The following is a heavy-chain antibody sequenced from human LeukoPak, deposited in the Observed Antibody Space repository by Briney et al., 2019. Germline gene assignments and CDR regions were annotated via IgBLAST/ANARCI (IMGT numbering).Heavy chain of an antibody. Sequence: GASVKVSCKVSGYTLTELSMHWVRQAPGKGLEWMGGFDPEDGETIYAQKFQGRVTMTEDTSTDTAYMELRSLRSDDTAVYYCARGSKATVVNPVDYWGQGTLVTVPS. CDR2: FDPEDGET. CDR3: ARGSKATVVNPVDY. V-gene: IGHV1-24*01. J-gene: IGHJ4*02. D-gene: IGHD4-23*01. CDR1: GYTLTELS.